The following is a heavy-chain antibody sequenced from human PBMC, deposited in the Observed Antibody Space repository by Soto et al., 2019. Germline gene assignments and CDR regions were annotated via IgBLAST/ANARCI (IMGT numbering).Heavy chain of an antibody. Sequence: QITLKESGPTLVKPTQTLTLTCTFSGFSLSSTRMAVGWIRQPPGKALEWLALIYWDDDKRYSPFLNSRLTITKDTTKTQVVLTMSNMDPVDTARYYCAHIVVAGLGYYFDYWGQGTLVTFSS. J-gene: IGHJ4*02. CDR2: IYWDDDK. V-gene: IGHV2-5*02. D-gene: IGHD6-19*01. CDR3: AHIVVAGLGYYFDY. CDR1: GFSLSSTRMA.